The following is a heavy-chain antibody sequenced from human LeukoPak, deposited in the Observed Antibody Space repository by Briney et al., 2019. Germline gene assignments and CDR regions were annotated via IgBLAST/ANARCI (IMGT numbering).Heavy chain of an antibody. V-gene: IGHV1-69*01. CDR2: IIPIFGTA. D-gene: IGHD3-10*01. Sequence: SVKVSCKASGGTFSSYAISWVRQAPGQGLEWMGGIIPIFGTANYAQKFQGRVTITADESTSTAYMELSSLRSEDTAVYYRARGFVTMVRGVIYYYYGMDVWGQGTTVTVSS. CDR1: GGTFSSYA. CDR3: ARGFVTMVRGVIYYYYGMDV. J-gene: IGHJ6*02.